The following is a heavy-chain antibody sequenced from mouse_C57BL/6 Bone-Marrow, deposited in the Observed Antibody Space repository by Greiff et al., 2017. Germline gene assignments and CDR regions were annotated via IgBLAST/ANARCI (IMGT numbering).Heavy chain of an antibody. CDR1: GYSFTGYY. D-gene: IGHD2-5*01. CDR3: AREDYYSNYFDY. V-gene: IGHV1-42*01. CDR2: INPSTGGT. J-gene: IGHJ2*01. Sequence: VQLQQSGPELVKPGASVKISCKASGYSFTGYYMNWVKQSPEKSLEWIGEINPSTGGTTYNQKFKAKATLTVAKSSSTAYMQLKSLTSEYSAVYYCAREDYYSNYFDYWGQGTTLTVSS.